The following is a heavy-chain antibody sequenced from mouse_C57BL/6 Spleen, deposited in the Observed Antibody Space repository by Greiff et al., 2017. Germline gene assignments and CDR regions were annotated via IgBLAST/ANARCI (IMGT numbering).Heavy chain of an antibody. V-gene: IGHV1-64*01. CDR3: ARPHYYGSSYYFDY. D-gene: IGHD1-1*01. CDR1: GYTFTSYW. Sequence: QVQLQQPGAELVKPGASVKLSCKASGYTFTSYWMHWVKQRPGQGLEWIGMIHPNSGSTNYNEKFKSKATLTVDNSSSTAYMELRSLTSEDAAVYYCARPHYYGSSYYFDYWGQGTTLTVSS. J-gene: IGHJ2*01. CDR2: IHPNSGST.